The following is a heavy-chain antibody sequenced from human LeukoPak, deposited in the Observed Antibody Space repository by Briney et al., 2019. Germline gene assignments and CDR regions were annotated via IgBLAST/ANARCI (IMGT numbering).Heavy chain of an antibody. CDR3: ARDIAPSAMPDAFDF. CDR1: GFIFDSYS. V-gene: IGHV3-48*01. CDR2: ISSGGSMI. J-gene: IGHJ3*01. Sequence: GGSLRLSCAASGFIFDSYSMNWVRQAPGKGLEWVSCISSGGSMINYADSVRGRFAISRDNANNSLYLQMNSLRAEDTAVYYCARDIAPSAMPDAFDFWGLGAMVTVSS. D-gene: IGHD2-2*01.